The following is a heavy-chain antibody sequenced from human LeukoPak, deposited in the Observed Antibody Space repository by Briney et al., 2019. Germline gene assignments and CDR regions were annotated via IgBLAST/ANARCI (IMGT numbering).Heavy chain of an antibody. J-gene: IGHJ3*02. Sequence: ASVKVSCRASGYTFSTYGITWVRQAPGQGLEWMGWISVFDGRTNYAQTLQDRVTMTTDTSTSTAYMELRSLRSDDTAVYYCARDYYDTSNYRYDVFDIWGQGTVLTVSS. V-gene: IGHV1-18*01. CDR1: GYTFSTYG. CDR2: ISVFDGRT. D-gene: IGHD3-22*01. CDR3: ARDYYDTSNYRYDVFDI.